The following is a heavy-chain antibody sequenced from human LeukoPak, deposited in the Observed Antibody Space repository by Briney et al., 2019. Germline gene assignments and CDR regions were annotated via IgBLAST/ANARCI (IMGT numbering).Heavy chain of an antibody. J-gene: IGHJ4*02. CDR2: INHSGST. CDR1: GGSFSGYY. D-gene: IGHD7-27*01. CDR3: ASDKTGDGYFDY. Sequence: SETLSLTCAVYGGSFSGYYWSWIRQPPGKGLEWIGEINHSGSTNYNPSLKSRVTISVDTSKNQFSLKLSSVTAADTAVYFCASDKTGDGYFDYWGQGTLVTVSS. V-gene: IGHV4-34*01.